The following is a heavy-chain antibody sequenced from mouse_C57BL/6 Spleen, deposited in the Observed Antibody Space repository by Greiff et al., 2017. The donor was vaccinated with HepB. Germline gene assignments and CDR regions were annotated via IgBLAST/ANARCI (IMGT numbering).Heavy chain of an antibody. CDR3: ARSGGIYYDYDAVFAY. Sequence: QVHVKQPGTELVKPGASVKLSCKASGYTFTSYWMHWVKQRPGQGLEWIGNINPSNGGTNYNEKFKSKATLTVDKSSSTAYMQLSSLTSEDSAVYYCARSGGIYYDYDAVFAYWGQGTLVTVSA. D-gene: IGHD2-4*01. CDR1: GYTFTSYW. CDR2: INPSNGGT. V-gene: IGHV1-53*01. J-gene: IGHJ3*01.